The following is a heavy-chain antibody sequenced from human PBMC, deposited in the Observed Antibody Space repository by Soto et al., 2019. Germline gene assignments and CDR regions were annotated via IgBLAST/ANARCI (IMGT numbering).Heavy chain of an antibody. D-gene: IGHD6-19*01. CDR3: ARVQLRSTGWYP. V-gene: IGHV3-74*01. CDR1: GFTFSVYA. CDR2: INSDGSST. J-gene: IGHJ5*02. Sequence: TGGSLRLSCAASGFTFSVYAMSWVRQAPGKGLVWVSRINSDGSSTSYADSVEGRFTISRDNAKNTLYLQMNSLRAEDTAIYYCARVQLRSTGWYPWGQGTLVTVSS.